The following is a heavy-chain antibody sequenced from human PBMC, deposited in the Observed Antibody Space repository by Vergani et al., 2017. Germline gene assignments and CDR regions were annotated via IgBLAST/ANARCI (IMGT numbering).Heavy chain of an antibody. CDR2: ICHTEDT. CDR3: ARDGTMVTSYYDDGMDV. CDR1: GDSISSNNC. J-gene: IGHJ6*02. Sequence: QVQLQESGPGLVKPPGTLSLTCAVSGDSISSNNCWTWVRQPPGKGLDWIGEICHTEDTKYSPSLKSRVTISVDTYKNQFSLKLSSVTAADTAVYYCARDGTMVTSYYDDGMDVWGQGTTVTVSS. D-gene: IGHD3-10*01. V-gene: IGHV4-4*03.